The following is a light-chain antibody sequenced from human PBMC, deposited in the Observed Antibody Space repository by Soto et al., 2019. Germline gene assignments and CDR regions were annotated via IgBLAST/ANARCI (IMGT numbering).Light chain of an antibody. CDR2: GAS. V-gene: IGKV3-20*01. Sequence: EIVLTQSPGTLSLSPGEGATLSCRASQSVSSNYLAWYQQKPGQAPRILIFGASNRASDIPDRFSGSGSGTDFTLTISRLETEDFAVYYCQQDGSSPPYTFGQGTKLEIK. CDR3: QQDGSSPPYT. CDR1: QSVSSNY. J-gene: IGKJ2*01.